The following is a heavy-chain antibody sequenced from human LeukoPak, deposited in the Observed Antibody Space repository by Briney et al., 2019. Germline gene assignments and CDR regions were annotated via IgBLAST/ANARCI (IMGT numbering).Heavy chain of an antibody. CDR2: IYYSGST. V-gene: IGHV4-39*01. Sequence: PSETLSLTCTVSGGSISSSSYYWGWIRQPPGKGLEWIGSIYYSGSTYYNLSLKSRVTISVDTSKNQFSLKLSSVTAADAAVYYCARHNLGYCSSTSCWRGWFDPWGQGTLVTVSS. CDR1: GGSISSSSYY. J-gene: IGHJ5*02. CDR3: ARHNLGYCSSTSCWRGWFDP. D-gene: IGHD2-2*01.